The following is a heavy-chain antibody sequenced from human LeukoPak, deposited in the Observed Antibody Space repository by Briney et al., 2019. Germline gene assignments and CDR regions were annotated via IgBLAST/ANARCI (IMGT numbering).Heavy chain of an antibody. CDR3: ARSGMSDDGDSDRRGLDY. J-gene: IGHJ4*02. Sequence: SETLSLTCAVYGGSFSGYYWSWIRQPPGRGRDGMGEINHGGGTNYNPSHKSRATISVDTSNNQYSLKLSSVTAADTAVYYCARSGMSDDGDSDRRGLDYWGQGTLVTVSS. CDR2: INHGGGT. V-gene: IGHV4-34*01. D-gene: IGHD4-17*01. CDR1: GGSFSGYY.